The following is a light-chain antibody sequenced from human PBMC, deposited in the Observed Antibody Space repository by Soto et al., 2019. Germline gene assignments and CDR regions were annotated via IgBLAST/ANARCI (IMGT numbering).Light chain of an antibody. V-gene: IGKV3-20*01. J-gene: IGKJ1*01. CDR1: QTVSSSS. CDR3: QQYGSSPRP. CDR2: GAS. Sequence: ILLTQYTDTLSLSPGERATLSCRASQTVSSSSLAWYQQKPGQAPRLLIFGASTRAAGFPDRFSGSGSGTDFTLTISRLEPEDFAVYYCQQYGSSPRPFGQGTKVAIK.